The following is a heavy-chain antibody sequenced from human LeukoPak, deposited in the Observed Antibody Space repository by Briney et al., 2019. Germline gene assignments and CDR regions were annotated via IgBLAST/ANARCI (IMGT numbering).Heavy chain of an antibody. D-gene: IGHD3-22*01. CDR2: ISSGSSYI. V-gene: IGHV3-21*01. CDR1: GFTFSSTS. J-gene: IGHJ6*02. CDR3: SRSHYYDSSGYFSYYYGLDV. Sequence: GRSLRLSCAASGFTFSSTSMNWVRQAPGKGLEWVASISSGSSYIFYADSVKGRFTISRDNAKNPLYLQMNSLRAEDTAVYYCSRSHYYDSSGYFSYYYGLDVWGQGTTVTVSS.